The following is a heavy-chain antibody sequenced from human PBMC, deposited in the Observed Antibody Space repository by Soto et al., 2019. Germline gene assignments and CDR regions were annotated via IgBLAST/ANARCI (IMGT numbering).Heavy chain of an antibody. D-gene: IGHD5-12*01. Sequence: QVQLVQSGAEVKKPGSSVKVSCKASGGTFNTFAISWVRQAPGQGFEWLGGIIPIFRTPDYAQKFQGRVTIIADESASTAYMELSSLRSEDTAVYYCARDKERQRLSGNYYSAMDIWGQGTTVTVSS. CDR3: ARDKERQRLSGNYYSAMDI. CDR2: IIPIFRTP. J-gene: IGHJ6*02. CDR1: GGTFNTFA. V-gene: IGHV1-69*12.